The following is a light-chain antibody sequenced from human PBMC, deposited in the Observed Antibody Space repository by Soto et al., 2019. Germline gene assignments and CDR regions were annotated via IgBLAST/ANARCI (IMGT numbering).Light chain of an antibody. V-gene: IGLV2-8*01. J-gene: IGLJ1*01. CDR1: KNDIGVYDF. Sequence: QSVLAQPPSASGSLGQSVTISCTGTKNDIGVYDFVFWYQHHPGKAPRLIIYEVVQRPSGVPDRFSGSKSGNTASLTVSGLQAADEADYFCKSYAGSNTYVFGSGTKVTV. CDR3: KSYAGSNTYV. CDR2: EVV.